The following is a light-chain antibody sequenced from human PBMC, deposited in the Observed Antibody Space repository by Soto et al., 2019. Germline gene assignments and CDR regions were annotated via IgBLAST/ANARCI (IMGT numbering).Light chain of an antibody. CDR3: SSYTSSNTVI. CDR1: SSDVGAYNH. J-gene: IGLJ2*01. Sequence: QSALTQPASVSGSPGQSITISCTGTSSDVGAYNHVSWYQQHPGKAPKLMIFDVYNRPSGVSNHFSGSKSGNKASLTISGLQAEDEADYYCSSYTSSNTVIFGGGTQLTVL. V-gene: IGLV2-14*01. CDR2: DVY.